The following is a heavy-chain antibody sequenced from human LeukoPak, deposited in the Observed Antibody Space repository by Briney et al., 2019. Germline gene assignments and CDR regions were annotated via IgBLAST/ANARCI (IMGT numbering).Heavy chain of an antibody. J-gene: IGHJ3*02. CDR2: INPNRGGT. V-gene: IGHV1-2*02. CDR3: ARARGDWNDELDAFDI. D-gene: IGHD1-1*01. Sequence: ASVKVSCKASGYTFTGYYMHWVRQAPGQGLEWMGWINPNRGGTNYAQKFQGRVTMTRDTSISTAYMELSRLRSDDTAVYYCARARGDWNDELDAFDIWGQGTMVTVSS. CDR1: GYTFTGYY.